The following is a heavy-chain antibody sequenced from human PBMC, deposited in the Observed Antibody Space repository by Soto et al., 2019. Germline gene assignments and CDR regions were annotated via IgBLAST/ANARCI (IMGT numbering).Heavy chain of an antibody. J-gene: IGHJ4*02. CDR1: GGSISGYY. Sequence: PSETLSLTCTVSGGSISGYYWSWIRQPRGKGLEWIGEINHSGSTNYNPSLKSRVTISVDTSKNQFSLKLSSVTAADTAVYCCARGEYSSSLGFDYWGQGTLVTVSS. CDR2: INHSGST. D-gene: IGHD6-6*01. CDR3: ARGEYSSSLGFDY. V-gene: IGHV4-34*01.